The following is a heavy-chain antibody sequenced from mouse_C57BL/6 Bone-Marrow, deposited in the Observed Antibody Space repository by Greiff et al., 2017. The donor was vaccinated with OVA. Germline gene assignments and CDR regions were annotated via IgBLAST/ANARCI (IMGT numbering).Heavy chain of an antibody. CDR3: ARSYDYDGDWYFDV. CDR2: IDPSDSYT. CDR1: GYTFTSYW. J-gene: IGHJ1*03. Sequence: QVQLQQSGAELVMPGASVKLSCKASGYTFTSYWMHWVKQRPGQGLEWIGEIDPSDSYTNYNQKFKGKSTLTVDKSSSTAYMQLSSLTSEDSAVYYCARSYDYDGDWYFDVWGTGTTVTVSS. V-gene: IGHV1-69*01. D-gene: IGHD2-4*01.